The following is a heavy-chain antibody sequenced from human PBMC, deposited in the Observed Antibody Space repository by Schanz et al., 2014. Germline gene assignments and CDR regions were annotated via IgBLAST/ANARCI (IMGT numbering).Heavy chain of an antibody. D-gene: IGHD4-17*01. CDR3: ARGYGDSPTDF. V-gene: IGHV1-69*04. CDR2: IIPILGIA. J-gene: IGHJ4*02. Sequence: QVQLVQSGAEVKKPGASVKVSCKASGYTFISYGIKWVRQAPGQGLEWMGRIIPILGIANYAQKFQGRVTITADRSTSTASMELSSLRSEDTAVYYCARGYGDSPTDFWGQGTLVTVSS. CDR1: GYTFISYG.